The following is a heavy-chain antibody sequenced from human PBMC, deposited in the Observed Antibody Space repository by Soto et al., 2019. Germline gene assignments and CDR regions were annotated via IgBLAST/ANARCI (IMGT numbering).Heavy chain of an antibody. CDR1: GYTFTGYY. V-gene: IGHV1-2*02. D-gene: IGHD6-19*01. CDR3: GGVVGYSSGWEGXFSWCDP. J-gene: IGHJ5*02. CDR2: INPNSGGT. Sequence: ASVKVSFRASGYTFTGYYMHWVRQAPVQGREWMGWINPNSGGTNYAQKFQVRVTMTRDTCVRAAYMELSRLGSDDTAVYYCGGVVGYSSGWEGXFSWCDPWGQGTMVNVSS.